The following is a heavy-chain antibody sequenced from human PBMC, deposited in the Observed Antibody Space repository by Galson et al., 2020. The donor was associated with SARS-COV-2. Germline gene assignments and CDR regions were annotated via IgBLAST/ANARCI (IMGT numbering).Heavy chain of an antibody. Sequence: SVKVSCKASGDTFSSFTITWVRQAPGQGLEWMGVIMPTFGTANYAQKFQGRVTITADESTNTAYMELSSLRSEDTAVYFCARAAHMARGGGWFDPWGQGTLVTVSA. CDR1: GDTFSSFT. D-gene: IGHD3-10*01. CDR3: ARAAHMARGGGWFDP. V-gene: IGHV1-69*13. J-gene: IGHJ5*02. CDR2: IMPTFGTA.